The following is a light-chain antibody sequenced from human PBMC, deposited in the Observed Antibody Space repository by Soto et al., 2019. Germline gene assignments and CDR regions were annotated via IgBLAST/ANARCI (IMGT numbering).Light chain of an antibody. CDR1: NFDIGRYNY. Sequence: QSALTQPASVSGSPGQTITISCAGTNFDIGRYNYVSWYRQHPGEAPKLIIFEVNNRPSGISNRFSGSKSGTTASLTISGLQVEDDAHYYCSSYTSASALGIFGGGTKLTVL. J-gene: IGLJ2*01. V-gene: IGLV2-14*01. CDR3: SSYTSASALGI. CDR2: EVN.